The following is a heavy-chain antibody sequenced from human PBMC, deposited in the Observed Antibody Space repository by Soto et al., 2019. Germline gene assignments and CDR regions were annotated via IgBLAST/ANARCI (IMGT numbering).Heavy chain of an antibody. D-gene: IGHD6-19*01. Sequence: GASVKVSCKASGGTFSSYAISWLRQAPGQGLEWMGGIIPIFGTANYAQKFQGRVTITADESTSTAYMELSSLRSEDTAVYYCARAQGSGYSSGWVLEAFDIWGQGTMVTVSS. CDR2: IIPIFGTA. J-gene: IGHJ3*02. CDR3: ARAQGSGYSSGWVLEAFDI. CDR1: GGTFSSYA. V-gene: IGHV1-69*13.